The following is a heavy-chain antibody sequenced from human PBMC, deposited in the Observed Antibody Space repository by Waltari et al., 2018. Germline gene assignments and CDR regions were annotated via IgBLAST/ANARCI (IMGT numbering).Heavy chain of an antibody. V-gene: IGHV3-33*01. Sequence: QVQLVESGGGVVQPGRSLRLSCAASGFTFINYAMHWVRQAPGKGLEWVAIVWYDGSNKYYADSVKGRFTISRDNSKNTLYLQMNSLRAEDTAVYYCARVSGYYDSSGYPDYGMDVWGQGTTVTVSS. D-gene: IGHD3-22*01. J-gene: IGHJ6*02. CDR2: VWYDGSNK. CDR3: ARVSGYYDSSGYPDYGMDV. CDR1: GFTFINYA.